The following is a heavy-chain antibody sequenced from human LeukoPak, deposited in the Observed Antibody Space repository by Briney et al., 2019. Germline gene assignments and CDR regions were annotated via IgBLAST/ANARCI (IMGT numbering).Heavy chain of an antibody. D-gene: IGHD1-26*01. CDR3: ARDIREVGDSHYFDY. J-gene: IGHJ4*02. CDR1: GGSITTYY. CDR2: IHYSGST. V-gene: IGHV4-59*01. Sequence: SQTLSLTCTVSGGSITTYYWSWIRQPPGKGLEWIGLIHYSGSTTYNPSLKSRVTISIDTSKNQFSLHLSSVTAADTAVYYCARDIREVGDSHYFDYWGRGALVTVTS.